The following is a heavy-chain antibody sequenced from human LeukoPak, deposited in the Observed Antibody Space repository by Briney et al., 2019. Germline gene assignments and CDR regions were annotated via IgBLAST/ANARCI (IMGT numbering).Heavy chain of an antibody. D-gene: IGHD3-22*01. J-gene: IGHJ4*02. CDR1: GDSISNSY. Sequence: SETLSLTCTVSGDSISNSYWSWIRQPPGRGLEYIGYMYHSGSTNCNPSLKSRVTILVDTSKKQFSLKLSSVTVADTAIYYCARLRNYYDSSGYYWVFDYWGQGILVTVSS. CDR3: ARLRNYYDSSGYYWVFDY. V-gene: IGHV4-59*01. CDR2: MYHSGST.